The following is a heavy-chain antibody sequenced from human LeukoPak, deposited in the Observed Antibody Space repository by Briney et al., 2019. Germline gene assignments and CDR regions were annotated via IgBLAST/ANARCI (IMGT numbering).Heavy chain of an antibody. D-gene: IGHD6-13*01. V-gene: IGHV4-34*01. J-gene: IGHJ4*02. CDR1: GGSFSGYY. CDR3: ARGWSRIAAAGGFDY. Sequence: SETLSLTCAVYGGSFSGYYWSWFRQPPGKGLEWIGEINHSGSTNYNPSLKSRVTISVDTSKNQFSLKLSSVTAADTAVYYCARGWSRIAAAGGFDYWGQGTLVTVSS. CDR2: INHSGST.